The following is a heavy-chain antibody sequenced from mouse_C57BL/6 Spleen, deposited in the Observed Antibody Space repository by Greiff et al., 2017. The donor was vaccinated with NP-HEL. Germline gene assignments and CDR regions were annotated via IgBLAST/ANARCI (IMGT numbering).Heavy chain of an antibody. D-gene: IGHD2-4*01. J-gene: IGHJ1*03. Sequence: QVQLQQPGAELVKPGASVKLSCKASGYTFTSYWMHWVKQRPGQGLEWIGMIHPNSGRTNYNEKFKSKATLTVDKSSSTAYMQLSSLTSEDSAVYYCARGLYYDYDWYFDVWGTGTTVTVSS. CDR3: ARGLYYDYDWYFDV. CDR2: IHPNSGRT. CDR1: GYTFTSYW. V-gene: IGHV1-64*01.